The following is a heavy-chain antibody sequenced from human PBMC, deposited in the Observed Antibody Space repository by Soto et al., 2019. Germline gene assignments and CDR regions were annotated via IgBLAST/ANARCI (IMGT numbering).Heavy chain of an antibody. CDR2: ISNDGTSE. V-gene: IGHV3-30*03. Sequence: QVQVVESGGGVVHPEKSLRLSCAASGFTFSNFGMHWVRQAPGKGLEWVAAISNDGTSENYAQSVKGRFTISRDNSKNTLYLRMNSLRAEDTAVYYCAGGSGSYYVWGQGTLVTVSS. CDR3: AGGSGSYYV. J-gene: IGHJ4*02. CDR1: GFTFSNFG. D-gene: IGHD1-26*01.